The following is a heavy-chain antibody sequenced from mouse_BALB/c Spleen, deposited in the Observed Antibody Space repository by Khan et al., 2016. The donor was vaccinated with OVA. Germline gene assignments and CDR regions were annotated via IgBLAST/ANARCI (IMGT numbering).Heavy chain of an antibody. V-gene: IGHV2-6-4*01. CDR3: ARACYRYDGCDAMDY. Sequence: QVQLKESGPGLVSPSQSLSITCTVSGFSLSRYNIHWVRQPPGKGLEWLGMIWGGGGTDYNSPLKSRLSISKYNSKSQVFLKVNSLHTDDTAMYXGARACYRYDGCDAMDYWGQGTLVTVSA. D-gene: IGHD2-14*01. CDR2: IWGGGGT. CDR1: GFSLSRYN. J-gene: IGHJ4*01.